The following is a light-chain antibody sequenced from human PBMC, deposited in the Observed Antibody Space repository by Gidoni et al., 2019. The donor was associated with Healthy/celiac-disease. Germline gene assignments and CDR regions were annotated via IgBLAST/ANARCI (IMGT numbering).Light chain of an antibody. CDR3: QAWDNTALGV. J-gene: IGLJ2*01. CDR1: KLGDQY. V-gene: IGLV3-1*01. Sequence: SYELTQPPSVSVSPGQTASITCSGDKLGDQYACWYQQKPGQSPVLVIYQDIKRPSGIPERFSGSNAGNTATLTISGTQAMDEADYYCQAWDNTALGVFGGGTKLT. CDR2: QDI.